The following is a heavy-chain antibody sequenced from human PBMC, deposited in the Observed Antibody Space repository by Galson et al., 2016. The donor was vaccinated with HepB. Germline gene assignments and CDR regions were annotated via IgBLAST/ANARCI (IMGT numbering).Heavy chain of an antibody. CDR2: INGDGSST. CDR3: AVGNDPFDY. D-gene: IGHD1-1*01. CDR1: GFTFSSYW. J-gene: IGHJ4*02. V-gene: IGHV3-74*01. Sequence: SLRLSCAASGFTFSSYWMHWVRQAPGKGLVWVSRINGDGSSTTHADSVKGRFTISRDNAKNTLYLQMNSLRAGDTAVYYCAVGNDPFDYWGQGTLVTVSS.